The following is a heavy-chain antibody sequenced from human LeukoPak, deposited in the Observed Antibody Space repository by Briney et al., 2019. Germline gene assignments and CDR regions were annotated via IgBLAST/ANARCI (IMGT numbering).Heavy chain of an antibody. J-gene: IGHJ6*03. V-gene: IGHV4-59*12. CDR3: ARYRYFDYYMDV. Sequence: SETLSLTCTVSGGSISNYWSWIRQPPGKGLEWIGYMYYSGSTNYNPSLKSRVTISVDTSKNQFSLKLSSVTAADTAVYYCARYRYFDYYMDVWGKGTTVTISS. D-gene: IGHD3-9*01. CDR2: MYYSGST. CDR1: GGSISNY.